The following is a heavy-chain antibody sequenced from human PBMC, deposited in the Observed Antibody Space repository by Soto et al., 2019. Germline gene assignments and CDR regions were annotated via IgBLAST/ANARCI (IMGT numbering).Heavy chain of an antibody. V-gene: IGHV3-23*01. Sequence: EVQLLDSGGGSVQPGGSLRLSCAASGFPFINYAMHWVRQAPGKGLECVSALSGSGGTTYYGDSVKGRFNISRDNYQDTLYLHMNRLTAEDPAVYFCAKEGVRDSSISLYFFDQWGQGTLVTVSS. CDR3: AKEGVRDSSISLYFFDQ. J-gene: IGHJ4*02. CDR1: GFPFINYA. D-gene: IGHD3-10*01. CDR2: LSGSGGTT.